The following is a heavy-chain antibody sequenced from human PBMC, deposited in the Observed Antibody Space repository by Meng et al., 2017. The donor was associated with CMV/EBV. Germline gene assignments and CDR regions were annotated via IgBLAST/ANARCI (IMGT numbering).Heavy chain of an antibody. CDR2: INHSGST. D-gene: IGHD3-10*01. CDR3: ARKAFAYYYGSGNLKTRAFDI. J-gene: IGHJ3*02. V-gene: IGHV4-34*01. CDR1: GGSFSGYY. Sequence: SETLSLTCAVYGGSFSGYYWSWIRQPPGKGLEWSGEINHSGSTNYNPSIKSRVTISVDTSKNQFSLKLSSVTAADTAVYYCARKAFAYYYGSGNLKTRAFDIWGQGTMVTVSS.